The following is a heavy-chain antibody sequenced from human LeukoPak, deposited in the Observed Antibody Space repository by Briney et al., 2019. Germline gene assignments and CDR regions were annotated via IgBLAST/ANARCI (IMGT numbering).Heavy chain of an antibody. J-gene: IGHJ4*02. Sequence: GGSLRLFCAASGFTFSSYWMSWVRQAPGKGLEWVANIKQDGSEKYYVDSVKGRFTISRDNAKNSLYLQMNSLRAEDTAVYYCARDAWIQLWLPHTYWGQGTLVTVSS. CDR1: GFTFSSYW. V-gene: IGHV3-7*01. D-gene: IGHD5-18*01. CDR2: IKQDGSEK. CDR3: ARDAWIQLWLPHTY.